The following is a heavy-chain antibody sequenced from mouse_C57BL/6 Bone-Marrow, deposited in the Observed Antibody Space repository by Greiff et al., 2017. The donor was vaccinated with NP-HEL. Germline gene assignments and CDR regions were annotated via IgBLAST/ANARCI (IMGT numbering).Heavy chain of an antibody. Sequence: QVQLKQPGAELVKPGASVKLSCKASGYTFPSYWMHWVKQRPGQGLEWIGMIHPNSGSTNYNEKFKSKATLTVDKSSSTAYMQLSSLTSEDSAVYYCARGAYYSNYGAYWGQGTLVTVSA. CDR2: IHPNSGST. CDR1: GYTFPSYW. J-gene: IGHJ3*01. D-gene: IGHD2-5*01. CDR3: ARGAYYSNYGAY. V-gene: IGHV1-64*01.